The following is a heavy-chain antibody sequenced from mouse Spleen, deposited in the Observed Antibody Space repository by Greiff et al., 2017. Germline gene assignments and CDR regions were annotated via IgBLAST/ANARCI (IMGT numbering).Heavy chain of an antibody. V-gene: IGHV1S81*02. J-gene: IGHJ2*01. CDR1: GYTFTSYW. Sequence: VQLQESGAELVKPGASVKLSCKASGYTFTSYWMHWVKQRPGQGLEWIGEINPSNGRTNYNEKFKSKATLTVDKSSSTAYMQLSSLTSEDSAVYYCARRWDLWYFDYWGQGTTLTVSS. CDR3: ARRWDLWYFDY. CDR2: INPSNGRT. D-gene: IGHD4-1*01.